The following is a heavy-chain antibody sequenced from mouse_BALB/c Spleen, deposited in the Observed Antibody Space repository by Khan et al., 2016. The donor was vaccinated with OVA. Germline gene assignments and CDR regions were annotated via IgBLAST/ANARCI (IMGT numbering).Heavy chain of an antibody. J-gene: IGHJ4*01. CDR2: IAPGSGST. Sequence: DLVKPGASVKLSCKASGYTFTSYWINWIKQRPGQGLECIGRIAPGSGSTYYNEMFKGKATLTVDTSSSTADIQLSSLSSEDSAVYVCDRSNYYGSSLYAMDYWGQGTSVTVSS. V-gene: IGHV1S41*01. CDR1: GYTFTSYW. CDR3: DRSNYYGSSLYAMDY. D-gene: IGHD1-1*01.